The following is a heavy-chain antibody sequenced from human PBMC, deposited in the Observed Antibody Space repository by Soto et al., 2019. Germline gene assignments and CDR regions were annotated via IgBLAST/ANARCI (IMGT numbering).Heavy chain of an antibody. J-gene: IGHJ6*02. Sequence: QMQLVQSGPEVREPGSSVKVPCKASGFTFSSSALQWVRQSRGQGLEWMGWIVVGSGIKNYAPSFKGQMTITRDMSSNTAYMELNSLKYEDTAVYYCAAEPQAYSYYGFDVWGQGTTVTVS. CDR2: IVVGSGIK. CDR3: AAEPQAYSYYGFDV. CDR1: GFTFSSSA. V-gene: IGHV1-58*01.